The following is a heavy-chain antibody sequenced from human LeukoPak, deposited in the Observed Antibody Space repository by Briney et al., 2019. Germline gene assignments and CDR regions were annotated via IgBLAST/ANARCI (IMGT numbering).Heavy chain of an antibody. CDR1: GGSISSYY. J-gene: IGHJ3*02. CDR3: VRDGRGTRGSGFDI. V-gene: IGHV4-59*01. Sequence: SETLSLTCTVSGGSISSYYWSWIRQPPGKGLEWIGYIYYSGSTNYNPSLKSRVTISVDTSKNQFSLKLSSVTAADTAVYYCVRDGRGTRGSGFDIWGQGTMVTVSS. D-gene: IGHD1-26*01. CDR2: IYYSGST.